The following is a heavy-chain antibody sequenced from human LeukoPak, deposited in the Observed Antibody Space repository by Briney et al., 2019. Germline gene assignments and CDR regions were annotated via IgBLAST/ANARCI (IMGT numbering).Heavy chain of an antibody. Sequence: SETLSLTCAVYGGSFSGYYWSWIRQPPGKGLEWIGEINHSGSTNYNPSLKSRVTISVDTSKNQFSLKLSSVTAADTAVYYCAQYSYGRRDAFDIWGQGTMVTVSS. V-gene: IGHV4-34*01. CDR1: GGSFSGYY. CDR3: AQYSYGRRDAFDI. CDR2: INHSGST. D-gene: IGHD5-18*01. J-gene: IGHJ3*02.